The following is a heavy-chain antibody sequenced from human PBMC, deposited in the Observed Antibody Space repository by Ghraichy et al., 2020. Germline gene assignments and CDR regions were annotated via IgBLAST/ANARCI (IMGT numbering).Heavy chain of an antibody. J-gene: IGHJ6*02. V-gene: IGHV3-9*01. CDR3: AKAITTYSSGWYYYYAMDV. CDR1: ELTFHQSA. D-gene: IGHD6-19*01. Sequence: GGSLRLSCTAYELTFHQSAMHWVRQASWKGLEWVSGISWNSDNIGYADSVKGRFTISRDNAKNSLYLQMNSLRAEDTALYYCAKAITTYSSGWYYYYAMDVCGQGTTVTVS. CDR2: ISWNSDNI.